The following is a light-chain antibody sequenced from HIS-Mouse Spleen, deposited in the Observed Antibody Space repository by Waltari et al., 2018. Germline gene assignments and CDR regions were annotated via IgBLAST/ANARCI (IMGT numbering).Light chain of an antibody. J-gene: IGLJ3*02. V-gene: IGLV2-23*01. CDR1: SSAAGSYNF. CDR3: CSYAGSSTWV. CDR2: EGS. Sequence: QSALTQPASVSGSPGQSIPIPCTGTSSAAGSYNFVSWYQQHPGNAPKLMMYEGSKRPSGVSNRFSGSKSGNTASLTISGLQAEDEADYYCCSYAGSSTWVFGGGTKLTVL.